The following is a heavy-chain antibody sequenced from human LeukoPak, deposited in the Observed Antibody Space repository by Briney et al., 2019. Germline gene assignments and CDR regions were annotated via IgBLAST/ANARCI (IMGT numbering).Heavy chain of an antibody. CDR1: GFTFSSYG. V-gene: IGHV3-30*02. CDR2: IRYDGSNK. J-gene: IGHJ4*02. CDR3: AKDYRNYFDY. Sequence: GGSLRLSCAASGFTFSSYGMHWVRQAPGKGLEWVAFIRYDGSNKYYADSVEGRFTISRDNSKNTLYLKMNSLRAEDTAVYYCAKDYRNYFDYWGQGTLVTVSS.